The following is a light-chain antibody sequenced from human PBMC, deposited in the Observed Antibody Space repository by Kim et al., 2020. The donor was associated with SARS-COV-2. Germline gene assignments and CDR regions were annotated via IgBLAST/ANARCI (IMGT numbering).Light chain of an antibody. CDR2: TNY. CDR1: NSNIGINT. V-gene: IGLV1-44*01. J-gene: IGLJ2*01. CDR3: AAWDDTLNGVV. Sequence: ELTQPPSVSGTPGQRVTISCSGSNSNIGINTVSWYQRLPGTAPTLLIYTNYQRRSGVSDRFSGSKSGTSASLAISGLQSGDEADYYCAAWDDTLNGVVFGGGTQLTVL.